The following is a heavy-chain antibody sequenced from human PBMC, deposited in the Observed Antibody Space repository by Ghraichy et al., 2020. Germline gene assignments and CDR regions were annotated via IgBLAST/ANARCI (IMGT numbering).Heavy chain of an antibody. J-gene: IGHJ2*01. CDR1: GFPFSDYY. Sequence: GGSLRLSCTASGFPFSDYYMGWIRQTPGKGLESVSYISGSSVYMDSAESVKGRFTTSRDNAKHSLFLDMSSLSHEDTAVYYCARGGMNHVSHWHFDLWGRGTRVTVSS. CDR2: ISGSSVYM. V-gene: IGHV3-11*06. CDR3: ARGGMNHVSHWHFDL. D-gene: IGHD1-14*01.